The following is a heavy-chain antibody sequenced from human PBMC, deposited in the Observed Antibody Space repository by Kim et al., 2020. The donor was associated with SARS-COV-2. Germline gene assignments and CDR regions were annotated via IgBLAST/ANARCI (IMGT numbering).Heavy chain of an antibody. V-gene: IGHV4-34*13. D-gene: IGHD2-2*01. J-gene: IGHJ5*02. Sequence: SLKSRVTISVDTSKNQFSLMLSSVTAADTAVYYCAIRYCSITSCYGWFDPWGQGTLVTVSS. CDR3: AIRYCSITSCYGWFDP.